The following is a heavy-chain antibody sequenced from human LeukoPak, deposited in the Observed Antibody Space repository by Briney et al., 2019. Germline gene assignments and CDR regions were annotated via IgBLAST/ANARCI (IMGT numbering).Heavy chain of an antibody. Sequence: GGSLRLSCAASGFTLTDAWVSWVRQPPGKGLEWVGHLKSKTDGVTTDYAAPVKGRFTISRDGSKNTLYLQMNSLKTEDTAVYYCTKFFLGRRDYVWESYRYLAFDIWGHGTMVTVSS. CDR2: LKSKTDGVTT. CDR3: TKFFLGRRDYVWESYRYLAFDI. V-gene: IGHV3-15*01. D-gene: IGHD3-16*02. J-gene: IGHJ3*02. CDR1: GFTLTDAW.